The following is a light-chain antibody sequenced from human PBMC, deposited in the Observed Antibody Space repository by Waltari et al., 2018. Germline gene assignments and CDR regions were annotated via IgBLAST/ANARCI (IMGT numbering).Light chain of an antibody. V-gene: IGLV1-51*02. J-gene: IGLJ3*02. CDR3: GTWDTSLSAGV. CDR1: SSNIGNSD. CDR2: ETK. Sequence: QSVLTQPPSVTAAPGQKVSIPCSGSSSNIGNSDVSWYQQVPGTAPKLLIFETKLRPSGIPDRFSGSKSGTSATLGITGLQTGDEANYCCGTWDTSLSAGVFGGGTKLTVL.